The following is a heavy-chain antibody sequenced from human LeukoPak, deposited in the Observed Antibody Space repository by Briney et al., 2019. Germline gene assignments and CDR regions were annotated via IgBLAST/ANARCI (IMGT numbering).Heavy chain of an antibody. D-gene: IGHD2-15*01. CDR3: ARILNSGAGCYRY. CDR2: IFYSGTT. Sequence: PSETLSLTCTVSGDSISGSSHYWAWIRQPPGKGLEWIASIFYSGTTYYNPSLKSRVTISVDTSKNQFSLRLNSVTAADTAQYYCARILNSGAGCYRYWGQGTLVTVSS. V-gene: IGHV4-39*01. J-gene: IGHJ4*02. CDR1: GDSISGSSHY.